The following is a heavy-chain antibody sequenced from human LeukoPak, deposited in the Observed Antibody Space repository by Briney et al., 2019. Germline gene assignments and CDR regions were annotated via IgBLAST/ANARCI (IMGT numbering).Heavy chain of an antibody. CDR3: ARDLAVAGTTTNYYYYGMDV. V-gene: IGHV3-11*01. J-gene: IGHJ6*02. Sequence: GGSLRLSCAASGFTLSDYYMSWIRQAPGKGLEWVSYISSSGSTIYYADSVKGRFTISRDNAKNSLYLQMNSLRAEDTAVYYCARDLAVAGTTTNYYYYGMDVWGQGTTVTVSS. CDR1: GFTLSDYY. D-gene: IGHD6-19*01. CDR2: ISSSGSTI.